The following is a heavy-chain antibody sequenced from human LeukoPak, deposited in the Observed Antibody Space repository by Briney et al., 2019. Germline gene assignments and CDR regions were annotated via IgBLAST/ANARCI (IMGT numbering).Heavy chain of an antibody. D-gene: IGHD3-10*01. CDR3: AREERYRGGLDV. Sequence: ASETLSLTCTVSGGSISSYYWNWIRQPPGKGLEWIGYLYNSGITNYNPSLKSRVTISVDTSKNQFSLKLSSVTAADTASYYCAREERYRGGLDVWGRGTMVTVSS. J-gene: IGHJ3*01. CDR1: GGSISSYY. V-gene: IGHV4-4*08. CDR2: LYNSGIT.